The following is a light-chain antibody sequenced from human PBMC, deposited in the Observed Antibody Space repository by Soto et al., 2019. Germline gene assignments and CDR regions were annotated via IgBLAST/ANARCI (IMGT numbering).Light chain of an antibody. CDR1: QRGNSNP. Sequence: IGLTKSPGTLSLSPGERATLSCRAIQRGNSNPLAWHQQIPGQAPTNLSYGASSRATCIPNRFSGRGPGTDVTLTISRLDPEDFAVYYCQQYGISPPFTFGPGTKVDIK. V-gene: IGKV3-20*01. J-gene: IGKJ3*01. CDR3: QQYGISPPFT. CDR2: GAS.